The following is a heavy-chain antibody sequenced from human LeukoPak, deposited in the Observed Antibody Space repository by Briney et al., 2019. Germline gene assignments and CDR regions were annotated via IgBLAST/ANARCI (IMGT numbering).Heavy chain of an antibody. D-gene: IGHD3-10*01. CDR1: GFMFNNFG. V-gene: IGHV3-23*01. J-gene: IGHJ4*02. CDR3: AKGFYGSGSSYFDA. CDR2: IGMGDDT. Sequence: PGGSLRLSCTASGFMFNNFGLSWVRQPPGKGLEWVSAIGMGDDTYYADAVRGRFTISRDNSKNTLFLQMNSLSAADTAIYYCAKGFYGSGSSYFDAWGQGILVSVSS.